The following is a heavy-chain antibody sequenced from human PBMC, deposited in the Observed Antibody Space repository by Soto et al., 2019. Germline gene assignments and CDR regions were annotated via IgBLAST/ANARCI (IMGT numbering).Heavy chain of an antibody. J-gene: IGHJ4*02. CDR1: GGSVSSGIDY. CDR2: IYNSGST. V-gene: IGHV4-61*01. CDR3: ARGSSASAYIDY. Sequence: SETLYLTCTVSGGSVSSGIDYWSWIRQPPGRGLEWIGYIYNSGSTDYNTSLKSRVTISVDTSKNQFSLKLTSVTAADTAVYYCARGSSASAYIDYWGQGTQVTVS. D-gene: IGHD6-13*01.